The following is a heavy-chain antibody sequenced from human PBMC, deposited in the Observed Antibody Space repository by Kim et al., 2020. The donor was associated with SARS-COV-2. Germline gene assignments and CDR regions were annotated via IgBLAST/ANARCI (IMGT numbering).Heavy chain of an antibody. Sequence: GESLKISCQGSGYSFTSYWIGWVRQMPGKGLEWMGIIYPGDSDTRYSPSFQGQVTISADKSISTAYLQWSSLKASDTAMYYCARGALYCSGGSCYFDYWGQGTLVTVSS. CDR2: IYPGDSDT. J-gene: IGHJ4*02. CDR3: ARGALYCSGGSCYFDY. D-gene: IGHD2-15*01. V-gene: IGHV5-51*01. CDR1: GYSFTSYW.